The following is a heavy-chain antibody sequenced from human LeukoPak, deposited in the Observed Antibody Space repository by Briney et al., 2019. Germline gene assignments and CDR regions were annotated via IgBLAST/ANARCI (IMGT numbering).Heavy chain of an antibody. D-gene: IGHD3-10*01. CDR3: AKSGSGTYYNPDFDY. CDR1: GFTFSSYA. CDR2: ISKSGVST. J-gene: IGHJ4*02. Sequence: PGGSLRLSCAASGFTFSSYAMTWVRQAPGKGLEWVSGISKSGVSTDYADYVKGRFTISRDNSKNTLYLQMNSLRAEDTAVYYCAKSGSGTYYNPDFDYWGQGTLVTVSS. V-gene: IGHV3-23*01.